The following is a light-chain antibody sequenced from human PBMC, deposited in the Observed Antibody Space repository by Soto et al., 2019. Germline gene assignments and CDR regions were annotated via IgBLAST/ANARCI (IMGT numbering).Light chain of an antibody. CDR2: AAS. CDR1: QSISSY. Sequence: DVQMTQSPSSLSASVGDRVTITCRASQSISSYLNWYQQKPGKAPKLLIYAASSLQSGVPSRFRGSGSRTDFILTISGLQPDDFATYYCQQYHGYSLTFGQGTKVEI. CDR3: QQYHGYSLT. J-gene: IGKJ1*01. V-gene: IGKV1-39*01.